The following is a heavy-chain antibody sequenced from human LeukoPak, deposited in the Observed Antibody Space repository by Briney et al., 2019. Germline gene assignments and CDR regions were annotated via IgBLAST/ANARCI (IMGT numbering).Heavy chain of an antibody. CDR2: ISSSSSYI. J-gene: IGHJ2*01. D-gene: IGHD2-15*01. V-gene: IGHV3-21*01. CDR3: ARDGLAAATLHWCFDL. Sequence: PSETLSLTCTFSGGSISSYYWSWVRQAPGKGLEWVSSISSSSSYIYYADSVKGRFTISRDNARNSLYLQMNSLRAEDTAVYYCARDGLAAATLHWCFDLWGRGTLVTVSS. CDR1: GGSISSYY.